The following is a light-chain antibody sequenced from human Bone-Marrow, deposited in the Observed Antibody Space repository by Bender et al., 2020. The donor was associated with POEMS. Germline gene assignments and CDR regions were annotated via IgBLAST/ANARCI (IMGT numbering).Light chain of an antibody. Sequence: SYELTQPPSVSVSPGQTARITCSGDALPKKYAYWYQQKSGQAPVLVIYEDSKRPSGIPVRFSGSNSGTMATLTISGAQVEDEADYYCYSTDSSGNHRGVFGGGTKLTVL. CDR1: ALPKKY. CDR2: EDS. CDR3: YSTDSSGNHRGV. J-gene: IGLJ3*02. V-gene: IGLV3-10*01.